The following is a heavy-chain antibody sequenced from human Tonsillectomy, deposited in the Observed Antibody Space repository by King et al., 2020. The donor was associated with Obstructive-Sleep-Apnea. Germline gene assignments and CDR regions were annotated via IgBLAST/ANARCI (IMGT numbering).Heavy chain of an antibody. CDR3: AGPVREGYGDLCAFHI. CDR2: MYYSGST. Sequence: QLQESGPGLVKPSETLSLTCTVSGGSISSSSYYWGWIRQPPGKGLEWIASMYYSGSTYYNPSLKSRVTISVDTSKNQFALKLSSVTAADTAVYYCAGPVREGYGDLCAFHIWGQGTMVTVSS. CDR1: GGSISSSSYY. J-gene: IGHJ3*02. D-gene: IGHD4-17*01. V-gene: IGHV4-39*06.